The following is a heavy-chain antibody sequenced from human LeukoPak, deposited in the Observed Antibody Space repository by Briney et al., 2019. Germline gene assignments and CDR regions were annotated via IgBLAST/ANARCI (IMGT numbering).Heavy chain of an antibody. V-gene: IGHV3-7*01. CDR1: GFTFSSYW. D-gene: IGHD6-6*01. J-gene: IGHJ4*02. CDR3: ARGPNSNWSGLDF. Sequence: GGSLRLSCAASGFTFSSYWMNWARQAPGKGLEWVASINHNGNVNYYVDSVKGRFTVSRDNAKNTLYLQVNNLRAEDTAVYYCARGPNSNWSGLDFWGQGTLLTVSS. CDR2: INHNGNVN.